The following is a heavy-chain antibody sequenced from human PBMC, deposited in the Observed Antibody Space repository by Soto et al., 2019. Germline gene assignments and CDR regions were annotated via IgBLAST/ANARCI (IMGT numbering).Heavy chain of an antibody. CDR1: GFTFSSYW. J-gene: IGHJ4*02. V-gene: IGHV3-7*03. Sequence: GGSLRLSCSASGFTFSSYWMSWIRQAPGKGLEWVASIKQDGSAKYYVYSMKGRFTISRDNAKNSRYMQMNSLRGEDTDVYNCARDGKWLLPLYFDYWGQGTMVTVSS. D-gene: IGHD3-22*01. CDR3: ARDGKWLLPLYFDY. CDR2: IKQDGSAK.